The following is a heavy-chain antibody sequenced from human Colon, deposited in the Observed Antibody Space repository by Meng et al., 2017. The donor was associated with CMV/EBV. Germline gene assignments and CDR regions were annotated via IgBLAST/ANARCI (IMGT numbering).Heavy chain of an antibody. J-gene: IGHJ6*02. Sequence: AGCLTPSCPASGFTSTPYWMRCVRQVPGNWLVWVSRINGVGSIIKYAGSVKGRFSIARHNAKHTLYRQVNSLRAEDTAVYVCASSMIGTRYGIDVWGQGTTVTVSS. V-gene: IGHV3-74*03. CDR3: ASSMIGTRYGIDV. CDR1: GFTSTPYW. D-gene: IGHD2-2*01. CDR2: INGVGSII.